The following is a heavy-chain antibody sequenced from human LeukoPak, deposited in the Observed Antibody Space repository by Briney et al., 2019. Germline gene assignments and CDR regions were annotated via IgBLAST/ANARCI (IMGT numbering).Heavy chain of an antibody. CDR3: ARDPAAAGSVWLDP. D-gene: IGHD6-13*01. Sequence: GGSLRLSCAASGFTFSSYSMNWVRQAPGKGLEWVSSITTRSSYIYYADSVKGRFTISRDDAKSSLYLQMSSLRAEDTAVYYCARDPAAAGSVWLDPRGQGTLVTVSS. V-gene: IGHV3-21*01. CDR2: ITTRSSYI. J-gene: IGHJ5*02. CDR1: GFTFSSYS.